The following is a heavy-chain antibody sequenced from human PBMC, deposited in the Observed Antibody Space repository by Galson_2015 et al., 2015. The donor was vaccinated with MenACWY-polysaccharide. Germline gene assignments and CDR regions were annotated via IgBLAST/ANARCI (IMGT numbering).Heavy chain of an antibody. D-gene: IGHD4-23*01. Sequence: SLRLSCAASGFTFGSYGMHWVRQAPGKGLEWVAVISYDGSNKYYADSVKGRFTISRDNSKNTLYLQMNSLRAEDTAVYYCARSGYGGNSFDYWGQGTLVTVSS. CDR2: ISYDGSNK. CDR1: GFTFGSYG. V-gene: IGHV3-30*03. J-gene: IGHJ4*02. CDR3: ARSGYGGNSFDY.